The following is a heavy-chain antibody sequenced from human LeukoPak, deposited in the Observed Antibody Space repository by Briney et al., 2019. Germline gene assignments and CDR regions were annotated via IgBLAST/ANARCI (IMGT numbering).Heavy chain of an antibody. D-gene: IGHD3-3*01. Sequence: ASVKVSCKASGYTFTGYYMHWVRQAPGQGLEWMGIINPSGGSTSYAQKFQGRVTMTRDTSTSTVYMELSSLRSEDTAVYYCARAGGTYDFEDYWGQGTLVTVSS. CDR3: ARAGGTYDFEDY. V-gene: IGHV1-46*01. CDR1: GYTFTGYY. J-gene: IGHJ4*02. CDR2: INPSGGST.